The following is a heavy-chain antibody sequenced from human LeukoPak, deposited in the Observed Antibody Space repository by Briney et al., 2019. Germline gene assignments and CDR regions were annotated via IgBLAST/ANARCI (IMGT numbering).Heavy chain of an antibody. Sequence: ASVKVSCKASGYTFTSYGVNWVRQAPGQGLEWMGWISGYNGNKNYARKFQGRVTMTTDTSTSTAYMELRSLRSDDTAVYYCTRSTSGWYVSVIDYWGQGTLVTVSS. V-gene: IGHV1-18*01. D-gene: IGHD6-19*01. J-gene: IGHJ4*02. CDR1: GYTFTSYG. CDR3: TRSTSGWYVSVIDY. CDR2: ISGYNGNK.